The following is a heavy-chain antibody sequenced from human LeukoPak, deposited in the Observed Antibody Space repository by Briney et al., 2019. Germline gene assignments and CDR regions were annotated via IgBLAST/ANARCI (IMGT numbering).Heavy chain of an antibody. CDR1: GYTFTSYW. V-gene: IGHV5-51*01. CDR3: VGHVSFSGSYYFDY. Sequence: GESLKISCKGSGYTFTSYWIGWVRQMPGKGLEWLGIISPVDSDTRYSPSFQGQVTISADKSISTAYLQWNSLKASDTAMYYCVGHVSFSGSYYFDYWGQGTLVTVSS. D-gene: IGHD1-26*01. CDR2: ISPVDSDT. J-gene: IGHJ4*02.